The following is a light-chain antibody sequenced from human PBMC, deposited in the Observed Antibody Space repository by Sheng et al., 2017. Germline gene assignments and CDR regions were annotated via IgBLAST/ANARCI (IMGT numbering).Light chain of an antibody. Sequence: QLVLTQSPSASASLGASVKLTCTLSSGHSSYVIAWHQQQPENGPRFLMKLHSDGTHNKGDGIPDRFSGSSSGAERYLTISSLQSEDEADYYCQTWGTGIQVFGGGTKLTVL. CDR2: LHSDGTH. CDR1: SGHSSYV. V-gene: IGLV4-69*01. CDR3: QTWGTGIQV. J-gene: IGLJ3*02.